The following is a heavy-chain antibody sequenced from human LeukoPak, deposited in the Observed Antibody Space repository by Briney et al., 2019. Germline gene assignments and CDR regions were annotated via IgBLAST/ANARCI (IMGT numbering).Heavy chain of an antibody. CDR1: GRSISSGDYY. CDR3: ARSSWRGSCYG. CDR2: IYYSGST. V-gene: IGHV4-30-4*01. Sequence: SQTLSLTCTVSGRSISSGDYYWSWIPQPPGKGLEWIGYIYYSGSTYYNPSLKSRVTISIDTTKNQFSLKLSSVTAADTAVYYCARSSWRGSCYGWGQGTLVTVSS. J-gene: IGHJ4*02. D-gene: IGHD2-15*01.